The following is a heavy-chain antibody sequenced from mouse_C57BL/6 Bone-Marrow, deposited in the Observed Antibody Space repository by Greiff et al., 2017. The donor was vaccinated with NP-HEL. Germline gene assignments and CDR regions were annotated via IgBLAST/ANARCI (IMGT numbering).Heavy chain of an antibody. J-gene: IGHJ3*01. Sequence: EVQLQQSGPVLVKPGASVKMSCKASGYTFTDYYMNWVKQSHGKSLEWIGVINPYNGGTSYNQKFKGKATLTVDKSSSTAYMELNSLTSEDSEVYYCARSGLLGFAYWGQGTLVTVSA. V-gene: IGHV1-19*01. CDR1: GYTFTDYY. CDR3: ARSGLLGFAY. D-gene: IGHD2-3*01. CDR2: INPYNGGT.